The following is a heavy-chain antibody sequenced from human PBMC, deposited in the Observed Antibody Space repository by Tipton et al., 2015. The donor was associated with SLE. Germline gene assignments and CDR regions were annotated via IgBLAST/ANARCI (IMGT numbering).Heavy chain of an antibody. CDR1: AGSISSTTYY. V-gene: IGHV4-39*01. Sequence: TLSLTCTVSAGSISSTTYYWGWIRQPPGKGLEWIGTAYYTGTTYYNPSLKSRVTISVETSKTHFSLKMSSVTAADTAMYYCARLSSGTGDFEHWGQGTLVIVSS. CDR3: ARLSSGTGDFEH. J-gene: IGHJ4*02. D-gene: IGHD7-27*01. CDR2: AYYTGTT.